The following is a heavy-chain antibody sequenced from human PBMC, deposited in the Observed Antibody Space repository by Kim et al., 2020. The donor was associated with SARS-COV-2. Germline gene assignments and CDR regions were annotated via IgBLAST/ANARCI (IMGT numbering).Heavy chain of an antibody. CDR3: ATSSSWIIRFDP. D-gene: IGHD6-13*01. J-gene: IGHJ5*02. CDR1: GFTFSSYS. V-gene: IGHV3-21*01. Sequence: GGSLRLSCAASGFTFSSYSMNWVRQAPGKGLEWVSSISSSSSYIYYADSVKGRFTISRDNAKNSLYLQMNSLRAEDTAVYYCATSSSWIIRFDPWGQGTLVTVSS. CDR2: ISSSSSYI.